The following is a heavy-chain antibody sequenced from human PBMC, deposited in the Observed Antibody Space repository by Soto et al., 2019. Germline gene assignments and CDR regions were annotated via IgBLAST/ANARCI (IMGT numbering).Heavy chain of an antibody. Sequence: ASVKVSCKTSGYTFTIYGITWVRQAPGQRLEWMGWINAGNGNTKYSQKFQGRVTITRDTSASTAYMELSSLRSEDTAVYYCARGWDSSSWSFDYWGQGTLVTVSS. V-gene: IGHV1-3*01. CDR1: GYTFTIYG. D-gene: IGHD6-13*01. CDR2: INAGNGNT. J-gene: IGHJ4*02. CDR3: ARGWDSSSWSFDY.